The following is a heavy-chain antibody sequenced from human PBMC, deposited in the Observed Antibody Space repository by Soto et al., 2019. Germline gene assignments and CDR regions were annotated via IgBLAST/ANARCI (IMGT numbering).Heavy chain of an antibody. J-gene: IGHJ4*02. CDR3: AREWMVRGVISLDY. CDR1: GFTFSDYY. Sequence: GGSLRLSCAASGFTFSDYYMSWIRQAPGKGLEWVSHISTSGTTIYYADSVKGRFTTSRDNAKNSLYLQMNSLRAEDTAVYYCAREWMVRGVISLDYWGQGTLVTVSS. V-gene: IGHV3-11*01. CDR2: ISTSGTTI. D-gene: IGHD3-10*01.